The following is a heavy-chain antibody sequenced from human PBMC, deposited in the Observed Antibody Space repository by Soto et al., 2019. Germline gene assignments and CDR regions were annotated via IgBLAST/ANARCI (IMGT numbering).Heavy chain of an antibody. J-gene: IGHJ3*02. CDR3: ARLEEWLVRSDAFDI. D-gene: IGHD6-19*01. Sequence: GESLKISCKGSGYSFTSYWIGWVRQMPGKGLEWMGIIHPGDSDTRYSPSFQGQVTISADKSISTAYLQWSSLKASDTAMYYCARLEEWLVRSDAFDIWGQGTMVTVSS. V-gene: IGHV5-51*01. CDR2: IHPGDSDT. CDR1: GYSFTSYW.